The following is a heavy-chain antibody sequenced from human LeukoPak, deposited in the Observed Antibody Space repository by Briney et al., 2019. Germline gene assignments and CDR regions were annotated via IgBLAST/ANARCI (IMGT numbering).Heavy chain of an antibody. CDR2: ISSSGSYI. J-gene: IGHJ4*02. CDR1: GFTFSSYI. D-gene: IGHD3-10*01. V-gene: IGHV3-21*01. CDR3: ARGGAMVRGVSPLGY. Sequence: GGSLRLSCAASGFTFSSYIMNWVRQAPGKGLEWVSSISSSGSYIYYADSVKGRFTISRDNAKNTLYLQMNSLRAEDTAVYYCARGGAMVRGVSPLGYWGQGTLVTVSS.